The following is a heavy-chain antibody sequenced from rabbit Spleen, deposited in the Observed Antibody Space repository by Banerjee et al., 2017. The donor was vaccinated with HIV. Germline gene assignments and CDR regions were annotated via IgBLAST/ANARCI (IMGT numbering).Heavy chain of an antibody. CDR1: GFSFSSSYW. CDR2: IYAGSSDSS. CDR3: ARGIPYGFAGDAYPPYAMDL. D-gene: IGHD6-1*01. V-gene: IGHV1S45*01. Sequence: QEQLVESGGDLVQPEGSLTLTCTASGFSFSSSYWICWVRQAPGKGLEWIGCIYAGSSDSSYYATWAKGRFTISKTSSTTVTLQMTSLTAADTATYFCARGIPYGFAGDAYPPYAMDLWGPGTLVTVS. J-gene: IGHJ6*01.